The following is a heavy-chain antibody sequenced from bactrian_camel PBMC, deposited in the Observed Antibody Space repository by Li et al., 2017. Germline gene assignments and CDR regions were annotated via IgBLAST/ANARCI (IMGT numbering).Heavy chain of an antibody. V-gene: IGHV3S55*01. D-gene: IGHD2*01. J-gene: IGHJ6*01. CDR2: FTYDGSI. CDR3: AAVRSGGY. CDR1: GFIFAGNE. Sequence: VQLVESGGGSVQAGGSLRLSCSATGFIFAGNEAGWYRQAPGSERELISSFTYDGSIYYADSVKGRFTISEDNAKNTLYLQMNTLKSEDTAMYYCAAVRSGGYCDRGTQVTVS.